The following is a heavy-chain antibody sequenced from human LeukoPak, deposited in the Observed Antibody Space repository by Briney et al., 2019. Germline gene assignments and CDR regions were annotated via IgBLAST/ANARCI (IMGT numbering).Heavy chain of an antibody. CDR3: AKDPQKWESYFDY. CDR1: GFTFSSYG. D-gene: IGHD1-26*01. CDR2: IQYDGSNK. Sequence: GGSLRLSCAASGFTFSSYGMHWARQAPGKGLEWLAFIQYDGSNKYYADSVKGRFTISRDNSKNTLYLQMNSLRAEDTAVYYCAKDPQKWESYFDYWGQGTLVTVSS. V-gene: IGHV3-30*02. J-gene: IGHJ4*02.